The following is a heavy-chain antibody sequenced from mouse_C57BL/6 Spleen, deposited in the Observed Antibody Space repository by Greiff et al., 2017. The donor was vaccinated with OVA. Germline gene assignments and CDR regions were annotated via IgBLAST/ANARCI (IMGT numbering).Heavy chain of an antibody. J-gene: IGHJ4*01. D-gene: IGHD1-1*01. CDR1: GFSLSTSGMG. CDR2: IYWDDDK. Sequence: QVTLKVSGPGILQSSQTLSLTCSFSGFSLSTSGMGVSWIRQPSGKGLEWLAHIYWDDDKRYNPSLKSRLTISKATSRNQVFLKITRVDTADTATYYGARRRDYGSSFFYAMDYWGQGTSVTVSS. V-gene: IGHV8-12*01. CDR3: ARRRDYGSSFFYAMDY.